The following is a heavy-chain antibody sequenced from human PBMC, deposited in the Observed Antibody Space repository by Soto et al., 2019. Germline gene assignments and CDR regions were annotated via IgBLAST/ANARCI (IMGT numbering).Heavy chain of an antibody. CDR3: AIVDCGGDCYPLFDY. D-gene: IGHD2-21*02. Sequence: GGSLRLSCAASGFTFSSYGMHWVRQAPGKGLEWVAVIWYDGSNKYYADSVKGRFTISRDNSKNTLYLQMNSLRAEDTAVYYCAIVDCGGDCYPLFDYRGQGTLVTGSS. V-gene: IGHV3-33*01. J-gene: IGHJ4*02. CDR2: IWYDGSNK. CDR1: GFTFSSYG.